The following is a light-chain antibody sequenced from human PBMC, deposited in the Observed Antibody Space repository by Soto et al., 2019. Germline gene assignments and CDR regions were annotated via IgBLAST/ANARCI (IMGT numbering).Light chain of an antibody. CDR1: SSDVGTYQY. V-gene: IGLV2-14*01. J-gene: IGLJ2*01. Sequence: QSALTQPASVSGSPGQSITISCTGTSSDVGTYQYVSWYQQLPGKAPKLMIYEVSNRPSGVSNRFSGTKSGNTASLTISELQAEDEADYYCSSYTSRSTPVFGGGTKLTVL. CDR3: SSYTSRSTPV. CDR2: EVS.